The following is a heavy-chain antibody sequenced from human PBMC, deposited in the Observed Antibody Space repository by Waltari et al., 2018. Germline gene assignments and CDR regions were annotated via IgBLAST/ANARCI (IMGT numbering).Heavy chain of an antibody. CDR1: GGSINNYY. V-gene: IGHV4-59*01. CDR3: VRGCAGGACYSDTYYSMDV. D-gene: IGHD2-21*02. Sequence: QVQLQESGPGLVKPSETLSLTCTVSGGSINNYYWSWIRQPPGKRLEWIGYISSSGITDYNSPLESRVTMSVDTSRSQFSLKLRSVTDADTATYYCVRGCAGGACYSDTYYSMDVWGKGTTVTVSS. CDR2: ISSSGIT. J-gene: IGHJ6*03.